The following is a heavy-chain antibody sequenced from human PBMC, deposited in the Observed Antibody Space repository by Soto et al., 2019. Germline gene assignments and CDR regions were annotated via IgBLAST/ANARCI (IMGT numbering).Heavy chain of an antibody. CDR1: VFTFSGYG. J-gene: IGHJ4*02. CDR3: AKDLRSYYYDSSGYSYYFDY. CDR2: ISYDGSNK. D-gene: IGHD3-22*01. V-gene: IGHV3-30*18. Sequence: GGSLRLSCAASVFTFSGYGMHWLRQAPGMGLEWVAVISYDGSNKYYGDPVKGRFTISRDNSKNTLYLQMNRLRAADTAVYCCAKDLRSYYYDSSGYSYYFDYWGQGTLVTVSS.